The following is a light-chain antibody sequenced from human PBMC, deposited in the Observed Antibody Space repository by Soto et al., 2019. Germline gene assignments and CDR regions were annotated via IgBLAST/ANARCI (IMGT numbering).Light chain of an antibody. CDR3: QQLRSYPST. V-gene: IGKV1-9*01. J-gene: IGKJ4*01. Sequence: IQVTQSPSSLSVSVGDRVTITCRASQDISSYLAWYQQKPGKAPTLLIYAASTLQSGVPSRFSGSGFGTDFTLTISSLQAEDFASYYCQQLRSYPSTFGGGTKVDIK. CDR2: AAS. CDR1: QDISSY.